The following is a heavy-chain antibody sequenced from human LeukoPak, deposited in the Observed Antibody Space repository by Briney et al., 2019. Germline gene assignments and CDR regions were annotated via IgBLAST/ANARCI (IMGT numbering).Heavy chain of an antibody. J-gene: IGHJ5*02. V-gene: IGHV4-34*01. CDR2: MNDGGST. CDR3: ARHRIQLWSGMSGSPWFDP. Sequence: SETVSLTCAVYGVSFSGYYWSWIRQPPGKGREWIGEMNDGGSTNYNPSLKSRVTISVDTSKNQFSLKLSSAPAADTAVYYCARHRIQLWSGMSGSPWFDPWGQGTLVTVSS. CDR1: GVSFSGYY. D-gene: IGHD5-18*01.